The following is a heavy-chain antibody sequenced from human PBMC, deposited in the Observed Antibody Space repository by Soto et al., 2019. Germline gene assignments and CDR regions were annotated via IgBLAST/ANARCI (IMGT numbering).Heavy chain of an antibody. CDR1: GYSFSNYG. CDR3: ARDACTDGICDADNWFDP. J-gene: IGHJ5*02. Sequence: QVQLVQSGPEVKKPGASVRVSCKASGYSFSNYGISWVRQAPGQGLDWMGWISTNNGNTNYAQNLQGRVTMTTDTSTNIDHMELRSLTSDDTAVYYCARDACTDGICDADNWFDPWGKGNLVTVAS. V-gene: IGHV1-18*01. D-gene: IGHD2-8*01. CDR2: ISTNNGNT.